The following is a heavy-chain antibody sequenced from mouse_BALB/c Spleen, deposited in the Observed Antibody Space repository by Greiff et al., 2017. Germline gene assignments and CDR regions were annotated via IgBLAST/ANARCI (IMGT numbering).Heavy chain of an antibody. Sequence: EVQLQESGPSLVKPSQTLSLTCSVTGDSITSGYWNWIRKFPGNKLEYMGYISYSGSTYYNPSLKSRISITRDTSKIQYYLQLNSVTTEDTATYYCARYYRYEGNYAMDYWGQGTSVTVSS. CDR2: ISYSGST. J-gene: IGHJ4*01. D-gene: IGHD2-14*01. CDR3: ARYYRYEGNYAMDY. V-gene: IGHV3-8*02. CDR1: GDSITSGY.